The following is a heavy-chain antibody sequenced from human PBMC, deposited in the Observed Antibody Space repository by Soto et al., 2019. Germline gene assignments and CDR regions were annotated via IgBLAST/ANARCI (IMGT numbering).Heavy chain of an antibody. D-gene: IGHD5-18*01. CDR2: ISWNSGSI. CDR3: AKEGVRRYSYGNWFDP. V-gene: IGHV3-9*01. CDR1: GFTFDDYA. J-gene: IGHJ5*02. Sequence: EVQLVESGGGLVQPGRSLRLSCAASGFTFDDYAMHWVRQAPGKGLEWVSGISWNSGSIGYADSVKGRFTISRDNAKNSLYLQMNSLRAEDTALYYCAKEGVRRYSYGNWFDPWGQGTLVTVSS.